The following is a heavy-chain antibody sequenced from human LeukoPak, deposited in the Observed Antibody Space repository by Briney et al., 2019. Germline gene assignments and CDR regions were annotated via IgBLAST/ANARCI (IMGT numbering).Heavy chain of an antibody. Sequence: PGGSLRLSCAPSGFTFSSYAMHWVRQAPGKGLEWVAVISYAGSNKFYADSVRGRVTISRDNSKNTLYLQMNNLKTEDTAVYYCARGQHRVTYSDDAFHIWGQETMVTVSS. CDR2: ISYAGSNK. D-gene: IGHD4-11*01. CDR3: ARGQHRVTYSDDAFHI. J-gene: IGHJ3*02. V-gene: IGHV3-30-3*01. CDR1: GFTFSSYA.